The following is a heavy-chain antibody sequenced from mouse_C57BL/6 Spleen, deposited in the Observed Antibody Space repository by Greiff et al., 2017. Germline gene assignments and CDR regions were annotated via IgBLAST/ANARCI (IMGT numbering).Heavy chain of an antibody. CDR3: AREGITPYAMDY. V-gene: IGHV5-16*01. Sequence: EVKLMESEGGLVQPGSSMKLSCTASGFTFSDYYMAWVRQVPEKGLEWVANINYDGSSTYYLDSLKSRFIISRDNAKNILYLQMSSLKSEDTATYYCAREGITPYAMDYWGQGTSVTVSS. D-gene: IGHD2-4*01. CDR1: GFTFSDYY. CDR2: INYDGSST. J-gene: IGHJ4*01.